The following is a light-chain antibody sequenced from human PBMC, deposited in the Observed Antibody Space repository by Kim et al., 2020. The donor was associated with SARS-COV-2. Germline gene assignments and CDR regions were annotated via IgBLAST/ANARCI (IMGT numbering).Light chain of an antibody. CDR3: SSYTSNSILE. J-gene: IGLJ3*02. CDR1: SSDVGGYNY. Sequence: GQATTVSSTGTSSDVGGYNYVAWYQQHPGKAPKLMIYDVSYRPSGVSNRFSGSKSGNTASLTISGLQAEDEADYYCSSYTSNSILEFGGGTQLTVL. V-gene: IGLV2-14*03. CDR2: DVS.